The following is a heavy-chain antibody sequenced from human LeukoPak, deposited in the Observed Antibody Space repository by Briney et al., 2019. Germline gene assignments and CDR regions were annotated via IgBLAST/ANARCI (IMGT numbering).Heavy chain of an antibody. CDR2: MNPNSGNT. J-gene: IGHJ2*01. V-gene: IGHV1-8*01. CDR3: ARDMGSGYYYVSQFDL. D-gene: IGHD3-22*01. Sequence: ASVKVSCKASGYTFTSYDINWVRQATGQGLEWMGWMNPNSGNTGYAQKFQGRVTMTRNTSISTAYMELSSLRSEDMAVYYCARDMGSGYYYVSQFDLWGRGTLVTVSS. CDR1: GYTFTSYD.